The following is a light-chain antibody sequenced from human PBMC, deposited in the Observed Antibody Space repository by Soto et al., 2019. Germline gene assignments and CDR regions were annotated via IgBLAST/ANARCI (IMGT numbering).Light chain of an antibody. J-gene: IGLJ2*01. V-gene: IGLV2-11*01. Sequence: QSALTQPRSVSGSPGQSVTISCTGSSSDVGGYNYVSWYQQYPGKAPKVMIYDVTKRPSGVPDRFSGSKSGNTASLIISGLQAEDEADYYCCSYADSRALFGGGTKVTVL. CDR1: SSDVGGYNY. CDR2: DVT. CDR3: CSYADSRAL.